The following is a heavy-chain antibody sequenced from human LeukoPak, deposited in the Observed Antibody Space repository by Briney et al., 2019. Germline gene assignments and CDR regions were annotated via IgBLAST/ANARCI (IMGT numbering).Heavy chain of an antibody. V-gene: IGHV3-23*01. Sequence: PGGSLRLSRAASGFTFSSYTMSWVRQAPGKGLEWVSAISASGDSTYYADSVKGRFTISRDNSKNTLYLHMNSLRAEDTAVYYRAKTRGYCSGGSCYQDYWGQGTLVTVSS. J-gene: IGHJ4*02. D-gene: IGHD2-15*01. CDR2: ISASGDST. CDR3: AKTRGYCSGGSCYQDY. CDR1: GFTFSSYT.